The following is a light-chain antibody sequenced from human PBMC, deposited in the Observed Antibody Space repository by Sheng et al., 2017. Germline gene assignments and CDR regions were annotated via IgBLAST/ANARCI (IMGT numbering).Light chain of an antibody. J-gene: IGKJ3*01. CDR2: AAS. V-gene: IGKV1-39*01. CDR1: QSISTY. Sequence: DIQMTQSPSSLSASVGDRVTITCRASQSISTYLNWYQQKPGKAPKLLIYAASSLQSGVPSSFTGSGSGTDFTLTISSLQPEDFATYYCQQSYSHPFFTFGPGPNVDIK. CDR3: QQSYSHPFFT.